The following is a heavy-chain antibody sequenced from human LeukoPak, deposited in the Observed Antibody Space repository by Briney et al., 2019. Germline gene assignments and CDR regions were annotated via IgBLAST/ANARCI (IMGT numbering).Heavy chain of an antibody. D-gene: IGHD1-1*01. Sequence: GGSLRLSCAASGFTFSSYSMNWVRQAPGKGLEWVSSISSSSSYIYYADSVKGRFTISRDNAKNSLYLQMNSLRAEDTAVYYCARGRYNWNDGGYFDYWGQGTLVTVSS. CDR3: ARGRYNWNDGGYFDY. V-gene: IGHV3-21*04. CDR2: ISSSSSYI. J-gene: IGHJ4*02. CDR1: GFTFSSYS.